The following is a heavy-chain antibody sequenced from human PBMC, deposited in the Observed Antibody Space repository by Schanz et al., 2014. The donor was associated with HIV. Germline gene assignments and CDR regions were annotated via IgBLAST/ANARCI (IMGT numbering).Heavy chain of an antibody. V-gene: IGHV3-23*01. CDR2: ISESGRYT. CDR3: AKADEIRHFDWYHPPFDS. CDR1: GLTFSDYA. Sequence: VQLLESGGGLVQPGGSLRLSCAASGLTFSDYAMTWVRQGAGKGLEWVSTISESGRYTYYADSVKGRFTISRDNSKNTLYLQMNSLRAEDAAVYYCAKADEIRHFDWYHPPFDSWGQGTLVTVSS. D-gene: IGHD3-9*01. J-gene: IGHJ4*02.